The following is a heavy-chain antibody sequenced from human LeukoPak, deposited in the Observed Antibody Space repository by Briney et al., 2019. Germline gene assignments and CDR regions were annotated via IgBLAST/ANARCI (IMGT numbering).Heavy chain of an antibody. CDR1: GFTFSSYG. D-gene: IGHD4-23*01. V-gene: IGHV3-30*02. CDR2: IRYDGSNK. CDR3: AKDFTYYGGNSLPFDY. Sequence: GGSLRLSCAASGFTFSSYGMHWVRQAPGKGLEWVAFIRYDGSNKYYADSVKGRFTISRDNPKNTLYLQMNSLRAEDTAVYYCAKDFTYYGGNSLPFDYWGQGTLVTVSS. J-gene: IGHJ4*02.